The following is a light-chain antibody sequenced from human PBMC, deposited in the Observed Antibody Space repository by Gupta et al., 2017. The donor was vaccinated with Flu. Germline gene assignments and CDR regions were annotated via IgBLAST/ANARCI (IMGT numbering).Light chain of an antibody. V-gene: IGLV1-47*01. CDR2: RSN. CDR1: NSNIGINY. J-gene: IGLJ2*01. Sequence: VTISCSGGNSNIGINYVYWYQQRPGSAPKLLIYRSNQRPSGVPERFSGSKSGTSAALAISGLRAEDEADYYCAAWDDSLSGVVFGGGTKLTVL. CDR3: AAWDDSLSGVV.